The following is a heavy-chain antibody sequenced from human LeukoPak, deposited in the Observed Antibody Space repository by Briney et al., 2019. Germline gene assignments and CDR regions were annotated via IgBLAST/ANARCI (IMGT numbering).Heavy chain of an antibody. CDR2: IGSSI. Sequence: GGSLRLSCAASGFTLSTYSMNWVRQAPGKGLEWVSYIGSSIYYADSVKGRFTISRDHAKNSLYLQMNSLSAEDTAVYYCARDGSWSFDYWGQGTLVTVSS. V-gene: IGHV3-48*01. D-gene: IGHD6-13*01. CDR3: ARDGSWSFDY. CDR1: GFTLSTYS. J-gene: IGHJ4*02.